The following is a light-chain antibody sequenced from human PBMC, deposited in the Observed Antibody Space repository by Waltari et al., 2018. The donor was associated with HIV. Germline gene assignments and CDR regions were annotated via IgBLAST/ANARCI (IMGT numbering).Light chain of an antibody. Sequence: EIVLTQSPATLSLSPGERATLSCRASQSVSTYLAWYQQKPGQAPRHLIYGASSRATGIPARFRGSGSGTDFTLTISSLEPGDFGVYYCHQRSNWPITFGQGTRLEIK. CDR2: GAS. J-gene: IGKJ5*01. CDR3: HQRSNWPIT. CDR1: QSVSTY. V-gene: IGKV3-11*01.